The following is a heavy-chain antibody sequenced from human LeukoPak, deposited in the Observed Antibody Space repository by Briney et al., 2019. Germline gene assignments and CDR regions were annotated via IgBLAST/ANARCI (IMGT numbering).Heavy chain of an antibody. CDR2: ISGSGGRT. V-gene: IGHV3-23*01. D-gene: IGHD5-12*01. CDR1: GFTFSSYA. Sequence: GGSLRLSCAASGFTFSSYAMSWVRQAPGKGLGWVSAISGSGGRTYYADSVKGRFTISRDNSKNTLYLQMNSLRAEDTAVYYCAGKRFYSGYDDAFDIWGQGTMVTVSS. J-gene: IGHJ3*02. CDR3: AGKRFYSGYDDAFDI.